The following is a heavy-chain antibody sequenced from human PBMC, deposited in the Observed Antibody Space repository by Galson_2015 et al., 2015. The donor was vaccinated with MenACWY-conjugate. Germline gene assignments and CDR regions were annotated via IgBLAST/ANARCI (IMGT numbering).Heavy chain of an antibody. CDR1: GYSIRSGYY. CDR3: ARHDRTAPARSGAFDI. D-gene: IGHD2-2*01. Sequence: LSLTCTVSGYSIRSGYYWDWIRQPPGRGLEWIGTIYYSGSTCYNSSLKSRVTISVDTSQNQFSLNLSSVTAADTAMYYCARHDRTAPARSGAFDIWGRGTMVTVSS. J-gene: IGHJ3*02. CDR2: IYYSGST. V-gene: IGHV4-38-2*02.